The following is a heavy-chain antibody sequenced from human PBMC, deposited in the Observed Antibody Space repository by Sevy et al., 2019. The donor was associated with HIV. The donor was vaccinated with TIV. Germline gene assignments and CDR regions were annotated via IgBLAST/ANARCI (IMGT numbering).Heavy chain of an antibody. CDR3: ARTFSFSWYDY. Sequence: AGGSLRLSCVASEFAFNIHNMSWVRQAPGKGLEWVSSISTSSNNIYYADSVEGRFTISRDNAKNSLYLQMNSLRAEDTAVYYCARTFSFSWYDYWGQGTLVTVSS. CDR1: EFAFNIHN. D-gene: IGHD6-13*01. CDR2: ISTSSNNI. J-gene: IGHJ4*02. V-gene: IGHV3-21*01.